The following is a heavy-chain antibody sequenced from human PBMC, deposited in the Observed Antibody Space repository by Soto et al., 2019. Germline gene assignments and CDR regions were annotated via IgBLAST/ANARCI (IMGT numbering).Heavy chain of an antibody. CDR3: ARVGLAAAGGGFDY. CDR2: IYHSGST. J-gene: IGHJ4*02. D-gene: IGHD6-13*01. CDR1: GGSISSGGYS. V-gene: IGHV4-30-2*01. Sequence: KTSETLSLTCAVSGGSISSGGYSWSWIRQPPGKGLEWIGYIYHSGSTYYNPSLKSRVTISVDRSKNQFSLKLSSVTAADTAVYYCARVGLAAAGGGFDYWGQGTLVTVSS.